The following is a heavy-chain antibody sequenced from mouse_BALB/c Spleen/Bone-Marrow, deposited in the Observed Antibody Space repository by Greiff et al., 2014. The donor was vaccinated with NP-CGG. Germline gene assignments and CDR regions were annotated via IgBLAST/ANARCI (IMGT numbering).Heavy chain of an antibody. CDR1: GYTFTSYW. Sequence: VQLVESGAELARPGASVKLSCKASGYTFTSYWMQWVKQRPGQGLEWIGAIYPGDGDTTYTQKFKGKVTLTADKSSSTAYMQLSSLASEDSAVYYCARGAPFDYWSQGTTLTVSS. CDR3: ARGAPFDY. CDR2: IYPGDGDT. J-gene: IGHJ2*01. V-gene: IGHV1-87*01.